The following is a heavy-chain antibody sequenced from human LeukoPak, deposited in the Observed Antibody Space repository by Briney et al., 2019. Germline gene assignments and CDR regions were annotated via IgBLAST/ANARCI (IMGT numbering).Heavy chain of an antibody. D-gene: IGHD2-15*01. CDR3: ARHGPVLVVVAATSAFDI. CDR1: GGSFSGYY. V-gene: IGHV4-34*01. Sequence: PSETLSLTCAVYGGSFSGYYWSWIRQPPGKGLEWIGEINHSGSTNYNPSLKSRVTISVDTSKNQFSLKLSSVTAADTAVYYCARHGPVLVVVAATSAFDIWGQGTMVTVSS. CDR2: INHSGST. J-gene: IGHJ3*02.